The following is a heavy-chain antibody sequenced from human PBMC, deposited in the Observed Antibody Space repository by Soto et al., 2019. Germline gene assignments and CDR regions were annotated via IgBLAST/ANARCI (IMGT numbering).Heavy chain of an antibody. Sequence: SETLSLTCTVSGGSISSGDYYWSWIRQPPGKGLEWIGYIYYSGSTYYNPSLKSRVTISVDTSKNQFSLKLSSVTAADTAVYYCARAHSYGYLVYWGQGTLVTVS. V-gene: IGHV4-30-4*01. CDR2: IYYSGST. CDR3: ARAHSYGYLVY. CDR1: GGSISSGDYY. D-gene: IGHD5-18*01. J-gene: IGHJ4*02.